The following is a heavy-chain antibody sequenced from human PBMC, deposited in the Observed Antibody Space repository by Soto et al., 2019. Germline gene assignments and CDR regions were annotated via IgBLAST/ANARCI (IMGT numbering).Heavy chain of an antibody. CDR3: ASNSYGYICYDY. Sequence: QVQLQESGPGLVKPSQTLSLTCTVSGGSISSGDYYWSWIRQPPGKGLEWIGYIYYSGSTYCNPSHKSRVTLSVDTSKNQFSLQLSSVTAADPAVYYCASNSYGYICYDYWGQGTLVTVSS. D-gene: IGHD5-18*01. CDR1: GGSISSGDYY. J-gene: IGHJ4*02. V-gene: IGHV4-30-4*01. CDR2: IYYSGST.